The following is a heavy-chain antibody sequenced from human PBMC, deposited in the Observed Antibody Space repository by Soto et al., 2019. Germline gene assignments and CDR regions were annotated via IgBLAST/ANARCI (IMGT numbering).Heavy chain of an antibody. D-gene: IGHD3-16*01. V-gene: IGHV3-11*01. CDR3: AXLPFPWGWFDP. CDR1: GIVFSDY. J-gene: IGHJ5*02. CDR2: ISGSGRTI. Sequence: QVQLVESGGGLVKPGGSLRLSCAASGIVFSDYMSWVRQAPGKGLEWLSYISGSGRTIYSADSVKGRFTISRDNATNSLYLQMNNVRTEDTAVYYCAXLPFPWGWFDPWGQGTLVTVSS.